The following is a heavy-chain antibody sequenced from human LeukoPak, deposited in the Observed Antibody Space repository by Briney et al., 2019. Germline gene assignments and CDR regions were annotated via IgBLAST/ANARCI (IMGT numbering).Heavy chain of an antibody. Sequence: GGSLRLSCAASGFTFSSYSMNWVRQAPGKGLEWVSYISSSSSTIYYADSVKGRFTISRDNAKNSLYLQMNSLRAEDTTVYYCARDCWDYGSGSYCGIDYWGQGTLVTVSS. CDR3: ARDCWDYGSGSYCGIDY. V-gene: IGHV3-48*01. CDR1: GFTFSSYS. D-gene: IGHD3-10*01. J-gene: IGHJ4*02. CDR2: ISSSSSTI.